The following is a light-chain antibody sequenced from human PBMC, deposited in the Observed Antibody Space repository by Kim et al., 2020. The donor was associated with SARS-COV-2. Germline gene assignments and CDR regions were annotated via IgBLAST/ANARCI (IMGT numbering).Light chain of an antibody. V-gene: IGKV1-5*01. CDR3: QQYNNYSET. CDR1: QTIRRGW. CDR2: DAS. J-gene: IGKJ2*01. Sequence: ASLGDRRTSTCRARQTIRRGWLAWYPQKPGKAPCLLIYDASTLESGVPSRFSGRGSGTEFTITINSLQPDDFATYYCQQYNNYSETFGQGTKLEI.